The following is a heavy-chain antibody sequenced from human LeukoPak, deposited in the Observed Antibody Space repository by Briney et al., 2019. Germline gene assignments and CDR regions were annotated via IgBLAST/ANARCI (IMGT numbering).Heavy chain of an antibody. CDR3: ARTRSDAFDI. D-gene: IGHD2-2*01. J-gene: IGHJ3*02. CDR1: GFTINSNY. V-gene: IGHV3-53*01. Sequence: GGSLRLSCAASGFTINSNYMSWVRQAPGKGLEWVSVIYSDGSTSYADPVKGRFSISRDYSKNTLYLQMNSPRAEDTAVYYCARTRSDAFDIWGQGTMVTVSS. CDR2: IYSDGST.